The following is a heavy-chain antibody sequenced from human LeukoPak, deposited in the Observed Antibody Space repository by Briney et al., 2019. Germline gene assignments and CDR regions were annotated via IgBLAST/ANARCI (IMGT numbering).Heavy chain of an antibody. Sequence: SETLSLTCTVSGGSISSYYWSWIRQPPGKGLEWIGYIYYSGSTNYNPSLKSRVTISVDTSKNQFSLKLSSVTAADTAVYYCARESAAYYDILTGYYQGSHFDYWGQGTLVTVSS. V-gene: IGHV4-59*01. CDR3: ARESAAYYDILTGYYQGSHFDY. CDR1: GGSISSYY. J-gene: IGHJ4*02. D-gene: IGHD3-9*01. CDR2: IYYSGST.